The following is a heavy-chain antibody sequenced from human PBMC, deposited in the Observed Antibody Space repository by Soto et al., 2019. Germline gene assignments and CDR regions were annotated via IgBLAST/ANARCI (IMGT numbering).Heavy chain of an antibody. D-gene: IGHD6-19*01. J-gene: IGHJ4*02. CDR3: ANIDSSGWYKSWGFFD. CDR1: GFTFSSYA. Sequence: GGSLRLSCAASGFTFSSYAMSWVRQAPGKGLEWVSAISGSGGSTYYADSVKGRFTISRDNSKNTLYLQMNSLRAEDTAVYYCANIDSSGWYKSWGFFDWGQGTLVTVSS. CDR2: ISGSGGST. V-gene: IGHV3-23*01.